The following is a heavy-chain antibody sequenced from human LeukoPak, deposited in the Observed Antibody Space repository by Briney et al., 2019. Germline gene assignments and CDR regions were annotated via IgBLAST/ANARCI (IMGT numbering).Heavy chain of an antibody. CDR1: GCTFSSYG. CDR2: ISHDGSNG. D-gene: IGHD2-21*01. CDR3: AKAEPPSSIVAAFPHY. J-gene: IGHJ4*02. Sequence: PGRSLRHSCAAAGCTFSSYGMHWVRQAPGKGLEWVAGISHDGSNGYYADSVKGRLTISRDNFKNTVYLQMNSLRGDDTAVYYCAKAEPPSSIVAAFPHYWGQGTSVTVSA. V-gene: IGHV3-30*18.